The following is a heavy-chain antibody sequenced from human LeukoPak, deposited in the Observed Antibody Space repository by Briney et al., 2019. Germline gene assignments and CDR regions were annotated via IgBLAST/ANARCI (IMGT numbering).Heavy chain of an antibody. CDR2: IYYSGST. V-gene: IGHV4-59*01. CDR1: GGSISSNY. Sequence: SETLSLTCTVSGGSISSNYWSWIRQPPGKGLEWIGYIYYSGSTNYNPSLKSRVTISVDTSKNQFSLKLSSVTAADTAVYYCASGSGYYYYFDYWGQGTLVTVSP. J-gene: IGHJ4*02. CDR3: ASGSGYYYYFDY. D-gene: IGHD3-3*01.